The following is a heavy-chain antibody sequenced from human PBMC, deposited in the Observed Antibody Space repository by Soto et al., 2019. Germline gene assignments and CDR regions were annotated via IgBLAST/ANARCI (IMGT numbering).Heavy chain of an antibody. CDR1: GGSFSGYY. V-gene: IGHV4-34*01. D-gene: IGHD3-16*01. J-gene: IGHJ5*02. CDR3: ARWDYDPNFGNPVGGFHP. Sequence: PSETLSLSCGVYGGSFSGYYWSWVRQPRGKGPEWIGEIYHSGSTNYNPALQSRVTIGIDKSKNQFSLRLTSVTAADTAMYYCARWDYDPNFGNPVGGFHPWGQGTLVTVSS. CDR2: IYHSGST.